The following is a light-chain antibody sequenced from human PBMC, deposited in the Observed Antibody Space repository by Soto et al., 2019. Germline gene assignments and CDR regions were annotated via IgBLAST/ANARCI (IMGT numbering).Light chain of an antibody. CDR1: SSDVGDHNS. CDR2: AVS. Sequence: QSALTQPASVSGSPGQSITISCTGTSSDVGDHNSVSWYQQQPGKAPKLMIYAVSNRPSGVSNRFSGSKSGNTASLTISGLQGEDEADYYCGSYTTSITVIFGGGTKLTVL. J-gene: IGLJ2*01. V-gene: IGLV2-14*03. CDR3: GSYTTSITVI.